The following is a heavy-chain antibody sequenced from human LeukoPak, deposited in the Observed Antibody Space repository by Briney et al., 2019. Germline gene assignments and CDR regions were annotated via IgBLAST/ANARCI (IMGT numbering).Heavy chain of an antibody. CDR1: GGSISSYY. V-gene: IGHV4-4*07. Sequence: SETLSLTCTVSGGSISSYYWSWIRQPAGKGLEWIGRIYTSGSTNYNPSLKSRVNMSVDTSKNQFSLKLSSVTAADTAVYYCASAFGFSDSSGNDAFDIWGQGTMVTVSS. J-gene: IGHJ3*02. CDR3: ASAFGFSDSSGNDAFDI. D-gene: IGHD3-22*01. CDR2: IYTSGST.